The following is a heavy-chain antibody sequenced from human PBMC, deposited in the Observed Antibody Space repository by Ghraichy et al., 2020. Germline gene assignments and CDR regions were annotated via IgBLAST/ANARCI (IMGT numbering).Heavy chain of an antibody. CDR2: IIPIFGTA. V-gene: IGHV1-69*13. D-gene: IGHD2-2*01. Sequence: SVKVSCKASGGTFSSYAISWVRQAPGQGLEWMGGIIPIFGTANYAQKFQGRVTITADESTSTAYMELSSLRSEDTAVYYCARRCSSTSCSPRWFDPWGQGTLVTVSS. CDR3: ARRCSSTSCSPRWFDP. J-gene: IGHJ5*02. CDR1: GGTFSSYA.